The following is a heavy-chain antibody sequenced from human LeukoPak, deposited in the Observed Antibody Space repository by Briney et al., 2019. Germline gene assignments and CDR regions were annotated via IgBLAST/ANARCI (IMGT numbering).Heavy chain of an antibody. J-gene: IGHJ4*02. D-gene: IGHD3-3*01. Sequence: ASVKVSCTLSGYTLTELSMHWVRQAPGKGLEWMGGFDPEDGETIYAQKFQGRVTMTEDTSTDTAYMELSSLRSEDTAVYYCATDTYYDFWSGYPHYWGQGTLVTVSS. CDR3: ATDTYYDFWSGYPHY. V-gene: IGHV1-24*01. CDR2: FDPEDGET. CDR1: GYTLTELS.